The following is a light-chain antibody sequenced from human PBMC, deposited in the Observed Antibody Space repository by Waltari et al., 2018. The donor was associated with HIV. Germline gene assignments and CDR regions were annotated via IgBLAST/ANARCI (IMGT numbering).Light chain of an antibody. CDR2: GNS. V-gene: IGLV1-40*01. CDR1: SSNIRAGSA. CDR3: QSYDSSLSAWV. J-gene: IGLJ3*02. Sequence: QSVLTQPPSLSGAPGQRVTIPCTGSSSNIRAGSAVPWYQQLPGTAPNLRIYGNSNRPSGVPDRFSGSKSGTSASLAITGLQAEDEADYYCQSYDSSLSAWVFGGGTRLTVL.